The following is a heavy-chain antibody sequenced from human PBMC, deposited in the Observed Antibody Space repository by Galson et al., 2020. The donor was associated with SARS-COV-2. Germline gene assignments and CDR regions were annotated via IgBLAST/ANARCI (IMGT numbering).Heavy chain of an antibody. V-gene: IGHV3-30*02. D-gene: IGHD6-6*01. Sequence: GGSLRLSCAASGFTFSSYGMHWVRQAPGKGLEWVAFIRYDGSNKYYADSVKGRFTISRDNSKNTLYLQMNSLRAEDTAVYYCAKDGLEQLVRVRGGFYSYYMDVWGKGTTVTVSS. CDR2: IRYDGSNK. CDR1: GFTFSSYG. CDR3: AKDGLEQLVRVRGGFYSYYMDV. J-gene: IGHJ6*03.